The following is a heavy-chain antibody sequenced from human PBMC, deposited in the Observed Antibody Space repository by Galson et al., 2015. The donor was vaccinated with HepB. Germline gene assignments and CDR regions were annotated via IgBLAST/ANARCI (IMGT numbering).Heavy chain of an antibody. CDR1: GFTFSSYA. V-gene: IGHV3-30*14. CDR2: ISYDGSNK. J-gene: IGHJ4*02. Sequence: SLRLSCAASGFTFSSYAMHWVRQAPGKGLEWVAVISYDGSNKYYADSVKGRFTISRDNSKNTLYLQMSSLRAEDTAVYYCVKGGLRWLQGDYWGQGTLVTVSS. D-gene: IGHD5-24*01. CDR3: VKGGLRWLQGDY.